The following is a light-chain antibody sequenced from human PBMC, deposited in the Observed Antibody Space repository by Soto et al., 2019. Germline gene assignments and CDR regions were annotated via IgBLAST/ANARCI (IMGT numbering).Light chain of an antibody. CDR2: DAS. CDR3: QQYNSYSYT. Sequence: DIQITQSPSTLSASVGDRGTITCRASQSISSWLAWYQQKPGKAPKVLIYDASSLESGVPSRFSGSGSGTEFTLTISSLQPDDFATYYCQQYNSYSYTFGQGTKVDIK. CDR1: QSISSW. J-gene: IGKJ2*01. V-gene: IGKV1-5*01.